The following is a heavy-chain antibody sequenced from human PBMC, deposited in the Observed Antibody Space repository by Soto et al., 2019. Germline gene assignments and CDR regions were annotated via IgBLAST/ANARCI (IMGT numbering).Heavy chain of an antibody. J-gene: IGHJ4*02. D-gene: IGHD6-19*01. CDR2: IWYDGSNK. V-gene: IGHV3-33*01. CDR3: ARDRRSGFYFDY. CDR1: GFTFSSYG. Sequence: QVQLVESGGGVVQPGRSLRLSCAAYGFTFSSYGMHWVRQAPGKGLEWVAVIWYDGSNKYYADSVKGRFTISRDNSKNTLYLQMNSLRAEDTAVYYCARDRRSGFYFDYWGQGTLVTVSS.